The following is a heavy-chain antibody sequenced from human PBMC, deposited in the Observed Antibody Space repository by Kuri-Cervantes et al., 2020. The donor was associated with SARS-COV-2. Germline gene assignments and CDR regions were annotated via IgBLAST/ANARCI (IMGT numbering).Heavy chain of an antibody. Sequence: GGSLRLSCAASGFTFSGHWIHWVRQAPGKGLVWVSRINPDGSYTNNADSVKGRFTLSRDNAKNMLFLQMNSLRAEDTAVYYCARLLARVEMATIDYWGQGTLVTVSS. D-gene: IGHD5-24*01. CDR2: INPDGSYT. CDR3: ARLLARVEMATIDY. V-gene: IGHV3-74*01. CDR1: GFTFSGHW. J-gene: IGHJ4*02.